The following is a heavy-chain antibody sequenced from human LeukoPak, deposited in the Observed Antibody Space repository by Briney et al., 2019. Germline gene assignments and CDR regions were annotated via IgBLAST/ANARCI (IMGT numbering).Heavy chain of an antibody. Sequence: PGGSLRLSCAASGFTVSDSFMTWVRQAPGKGLEWVSVIYVAGSTYYADSVKGRFTISRDNSKNTLYLQMNSLRVEDTALYYCAKGGVWGQGIAVTVSS. V-gene: IGHV3-53*01. CDR2: IYVAGST. CDR3: AKGGV. CDR1: GFTVSDSF. J-gene: IGHJ6*02.